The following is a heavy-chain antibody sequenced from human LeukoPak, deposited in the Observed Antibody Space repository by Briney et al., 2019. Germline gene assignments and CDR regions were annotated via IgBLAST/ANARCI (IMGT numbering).Heavy chain of an antibody. Sequence: ASVKVSCKASGYTFTGYYMHWVRQASGQGLEWMGWINPNSGGTNYAQKFQGRVTMTRDTSISTAYMELSRLRSDDTAVYYCAREVNYYDSSGYYCDYWGQGTLVTVSS. CDR3: AREVNYYDSSGYYCDY. CDR1: GYTFTGYY. V-gene: IGHV1-2*02. D-gene: IGHD3-22*01. CDR2: INPNSGGT. J-gene: IGHJ4*02.